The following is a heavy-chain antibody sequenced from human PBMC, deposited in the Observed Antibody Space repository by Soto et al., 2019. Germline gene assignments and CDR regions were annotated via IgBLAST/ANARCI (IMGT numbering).Heavy chain of an antibody. V-gene: IGHV3-13*01. CDR2: IGTAGDT. D-gene: IGHD5-12*01. CDR3: ARGRERLATIKDGMDV. Sequence: EVQLVESGGGLVQPGGSLRLSCAASGLAFSSYDLHWVRQATGKGLEWVSAIGTAGDTYYPGSVKGRFTISRENAKNSLYLQMNSLRAGDTAVYYCARGRERLATIKDGMDVWGQGTTVTVSS. CDR1: GLAFSSYD. J-gene: IGHJ6*02.